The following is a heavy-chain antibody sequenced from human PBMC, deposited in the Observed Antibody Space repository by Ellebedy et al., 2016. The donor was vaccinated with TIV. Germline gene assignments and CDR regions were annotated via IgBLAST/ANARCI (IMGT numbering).Heavy chain of an antibody. J-gene: IGHJ4*02. V-gene: IGHV3-30*18. Sequence: GGSLRLSXAASGFTFSSYSMNWVRQAPGKGLEWVAVISYDGSNKYYADSVKGRFTISRDNSKNTLYLQMNSLRAEDTAVYYCAKGSRIAVAGSDFDYWGQGTLVTVSS. CDR1: GFTFSSYS. CDR3: AKGSRIAVAGSDFDY. D-gene: IGHD6-19*01. CDR2: ISYDGSNK.